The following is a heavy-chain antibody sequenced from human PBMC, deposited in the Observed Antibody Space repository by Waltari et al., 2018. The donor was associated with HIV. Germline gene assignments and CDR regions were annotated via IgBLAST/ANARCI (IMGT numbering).Heavy chain of an antibody. J-gene: IGHJ4*02. Sequence: QVQLQQWGAGLLKPSEPLSPTCAVYAGSVSGYYWIWPRRPPGKGLEWIGEINHSGSTNYSPSLKSRVTISLDTSNNQFSLKLNSVTAADTAVYYCARALNDYGDLDSWGQGTLVTVSS. CDR2: INHSGST. V-gene: IGHV4-34*01. D-gene: IGHD4-17*01. CDR3: ARALNDYGDLDS. CDR1: AGSVSGYY.